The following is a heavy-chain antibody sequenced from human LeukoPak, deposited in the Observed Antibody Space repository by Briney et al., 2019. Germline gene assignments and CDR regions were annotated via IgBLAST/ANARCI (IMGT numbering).Heavy chain of an antibody. D-gene: IGHD3-3*01. Sequence: SETLSLTCTVSGGSISSSSYYWGWTRQPPGKGLEWIGSIYYSRSTYYNPSLKSRVTISVDTSKNQFSLKLISDTAADTSVSYCGGYYYDYWSGGYYYYMDVWGKGTTVTVSS. CDR2: IYYSRST. CDR1: GGSISSSSYY. CDR3: GGYYYDYWSGGYYYYMDV. V-gene: IGHV4-39*07. J-gene: IGHJ6*03.